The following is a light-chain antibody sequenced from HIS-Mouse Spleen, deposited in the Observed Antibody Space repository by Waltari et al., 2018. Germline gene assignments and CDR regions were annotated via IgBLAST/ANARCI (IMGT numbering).Light chain of an antibody. CDR1: SSHIGSNT. CDR3: AAWDDSLNGYV. V-gene: IGLV1-44*01. Sequence: QSVLTQPPSASGTPGQRVTISCSGSSSHIGSNTVNWYQQLPGTAPKLLIYSNNQRPSGVPDRFSGSKSGTSASLAISGLQYEDEADYYCAAWDDSLNGYVFGTGTKVTVL. CDR2: SNN. J-gene: IGLJ1*01.